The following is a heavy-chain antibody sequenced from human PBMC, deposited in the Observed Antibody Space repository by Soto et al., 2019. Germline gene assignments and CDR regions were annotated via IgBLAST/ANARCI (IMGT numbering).Heavy chain of an antibody. V-gene: IGHV1-3*01. CDR2: INAGNGNT. D-gene: IGHD2-21*02. CDR3: ARSIVVVTAADY. J-gene: IGHJ4*02. Sequence: QVQLVQSGAEVKKPGASVKVYCKASGYTFTSYAMHWVRQAPGQRLEWMGWINAGNGNTKYSQKFQRRGTITRDTSASTAYMELSSLRSEDRAVYYCARSIVVVTAADYWGQGTLVTVSS. CDR1: GYTFTSYA.